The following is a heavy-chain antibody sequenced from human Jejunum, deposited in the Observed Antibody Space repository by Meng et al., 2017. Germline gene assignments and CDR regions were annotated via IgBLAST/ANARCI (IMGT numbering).Heavy chain of an antibody. CDR2: ISSSGNTK. CDR1: GFTFNIYE. D-gene: IGHD6-13*01. Sequence: GGPLRLSCVASGFTFNIYEMDWVRQAPGKGLEWVSYISSSGNTKYYADSVKGRFTISRDNAKNSLDLQMNSLRADDTAVYYCARGTERKSGAGTNWFDPWGQGTLVTVSS. V-gene: IGHV3-48*03. J-gene: IGHJ5*02. CDR3: ARGTERKSGAGTNWFDP.